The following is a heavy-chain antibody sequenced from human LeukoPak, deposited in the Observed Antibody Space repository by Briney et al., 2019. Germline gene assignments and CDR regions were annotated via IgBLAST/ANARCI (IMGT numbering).Heavy chain of an antibody. CDR1: GFTFSSYS. V-gene: IGHV3-48*01. Sequence: GGSLRLSCAASGFTFSSYSMNWVRQAPGKGLEWVSYISSSSSTIYYADSVEGRFTISRDNAKNSLYLQMNSLRAEDTAVYYCARDRKSSWFDPWGQGTLVTVSS. CDR3: ARDRKSSWFDP. D-gene: IGHD2-2*01. CDR2: ISSSSSTI. J-gene: IGHJ5*02.